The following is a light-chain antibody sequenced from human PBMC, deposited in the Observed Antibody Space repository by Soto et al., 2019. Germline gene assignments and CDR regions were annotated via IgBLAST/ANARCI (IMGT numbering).Light chain of an antibody. CDR1: SSNIGNNY. J-gene: IGLJ2*01. CDR3: AVWDISLSGVL. CDR2: DTN. V-gene: IGLV1-51*01. Sequence: QSVLTQPPSVSAAPGQTVTISCSGSSSNIGNNYVSWYQQFPGTVPKLLVSDTNDRPSGIPDRFSASRSGTSATLCITGLQTGDEADYYCAVWDISLSGVLFGGGTKLTVL.